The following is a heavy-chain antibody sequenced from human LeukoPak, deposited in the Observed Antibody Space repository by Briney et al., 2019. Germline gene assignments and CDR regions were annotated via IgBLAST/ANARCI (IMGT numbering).Heavy chain of an antibody. Sequence: PSETLSLTCTVSGDSLRTTTYYWNWIRQPPGKGLEWIGGLYHSGTIYYNPSLKSRVTISADKSKNHFSLKLTSVTAADTAVYYCARDRELAALDPWGQGTLVIVSS. V-gene: IGHV4-39*07. CDR2: LYHSGTI. D-gene: IGHD1-26*01. CDR1: GDSLRTTTYY. J-gene: IGHJ5*02. CDR3: ARDRELAALDP.